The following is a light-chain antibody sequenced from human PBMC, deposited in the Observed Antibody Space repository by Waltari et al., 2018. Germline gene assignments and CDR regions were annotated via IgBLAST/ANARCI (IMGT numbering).Light chain of an antibody. Sequence: EIMMTQSPATLSVSPGERATLSCRVSQSVSRKLAWYQQKPGQAPRLLISDTSSRATDIPARFSGSGSGTEFTLTISSLQSEDFAVYYCQQYSNWPPWTFSQGTKVEI. CDR1: QSVSRK. J-gene: IGKJ1*01. V-gene: IGKV3-15*01. CDR3: QQYSNWPPWT. CDR2: DTS.